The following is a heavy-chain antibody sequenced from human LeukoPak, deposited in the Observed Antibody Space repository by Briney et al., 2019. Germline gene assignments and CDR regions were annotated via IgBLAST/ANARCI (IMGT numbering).Heavy chain of an antibody. CDR2: IYYSGST. Sequence: SETLSLTCTVSGGSISSYYWSWIRQPPGKGLEWIGYIYYSGSTNYNPSLKSRVTISVDTSKNQFSLKLSSVTAADTAVYYCARAGNTAMVRYYYYYGMDVWGQGTTVTVSS. CDR1: GGSISSYY. D-gene: IGHD5-18*01. J-gene: IGHJ6*02. CDR3: ARAGNTAMVRYYYYYGMDV. V-gene: IGHV4-59*12.